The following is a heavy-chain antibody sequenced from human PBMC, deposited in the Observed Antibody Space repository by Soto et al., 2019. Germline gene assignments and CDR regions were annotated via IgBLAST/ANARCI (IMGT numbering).Heavy chain of an antibody. V-gene: IGHV4-31*03. CDR3: VRDGAGGSGLGWFDP. CDR2: IYHTGST. Sequence: QVQLQESGPGLVKPSQTLSLTCTVSGDSISRGGYYYNWIRHLPGKGLEWIGYIYHTGSTNYNPSLKSRVTISVDTSKNQLSLELRSVTAADTAVYYCVRDGAGGSGLGWFDPWGQGTLVTVSS. CDR1: GDSISRGGYY. D-gene: IGHD3-16*01. J-gene: IGHJ5*01.